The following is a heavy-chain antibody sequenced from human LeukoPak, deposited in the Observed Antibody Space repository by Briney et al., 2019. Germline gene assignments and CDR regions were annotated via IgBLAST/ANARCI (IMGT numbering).Heavy chain of an antibody. CDR1: GGSISSYY. D-gene: IGHD3-10*01. CDR2: IYYSGST. J-gene: IGHJ5*02. V-gene: IGHV4-59*01. Sequence: SETLSLTCTVSGGSISSYYWSWIRQPPGKGLEWIGYIYYSGSTNYNPSLKSRVTISVDTSKNQFSLKLSSVTAADTAVYYCVRGPYGSGISNWFDPWGQGALVIVSS. CDR3: VRGPYGSGISNWFDP.